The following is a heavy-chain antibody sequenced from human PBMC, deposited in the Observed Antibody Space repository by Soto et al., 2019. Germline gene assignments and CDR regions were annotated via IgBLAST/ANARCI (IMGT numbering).Heavy chain of an antibody. CDR2: MNPNSGNT. CDR1: GYTFTSYD. J-gene: IGHJ6*02. Sequence: ASVKVSCKASGYTFTSYDINWVRQATGQGLEWMGWMNPNSGNTGYAQKFQGRVTMTRNTSISTAYMELSSLRSEDTAVYYCARPPAMPYYDFWSGYFNRAGSYLPMDVWGQGTTVPVSS. V-gene: IGHV1-8*01. CDR3: ARPPAMPYYDFWSGYFNRAGSYLPMDV. D-gene: IGHD3-3*01.